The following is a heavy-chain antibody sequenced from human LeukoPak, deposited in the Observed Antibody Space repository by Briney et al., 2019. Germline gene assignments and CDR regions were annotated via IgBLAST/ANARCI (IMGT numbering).Heavy chain of an antibody. D-gene: IGHD2-15*01. CDR1: GFTLSSNY. CDR2: NYSGGST. V-gene: IGHV3-53*01. CDR3: AKAPLGRCTGVICYYFDY. Sequence: GSLRLSRAASGFTLSSNYMSWVRQAPGKGLEWVSVNYSGGSTYYADSVKGRFTISRDNSKNTLYLQMNSLRAEDAAIYYCAKAPLGRCTGVICYYFDYWGQGTLVTVSS. J-gene: IGHJ4*02.